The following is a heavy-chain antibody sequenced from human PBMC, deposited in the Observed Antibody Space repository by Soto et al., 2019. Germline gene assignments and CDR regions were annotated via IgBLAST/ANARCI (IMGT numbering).Heavy chain of an antibody. CDR1: GYSVTSYL. Sequence: PGESLKTSCKGSGYSVTSYLIGWVRPMPGKGLGWRGINYRGGCDTRYSPSCQGQVTISDSKSISIAVLKGSSLKAWSPALYYWERLSSPDAFDIWGQGTMVTVSS. CDR2: NYRGGCDT. D-gene: IGHD2-15*01. V-gene: IGHV5-51*01. J-gene: IGHJ3*02. CDR3: ERLSSPDAFDI.